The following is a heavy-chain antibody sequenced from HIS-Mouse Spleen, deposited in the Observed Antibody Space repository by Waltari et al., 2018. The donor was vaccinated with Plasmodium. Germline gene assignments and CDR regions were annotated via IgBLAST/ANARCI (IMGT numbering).Heavy chain of an antibody. CDR2: ISSSSSYI. CDR1: GFPFMSDS. D-gene: IGHD6-13*01. J-gene: IGHJ4*02. V-gene: IGHV3-21*01. CDR3: ARESSSSWYFDY. Sequence: EVQLVESGGGLVQPGGSMRLSCSASGFPFMSDSMNWVRQAPGKGLEWFSSISSSSSYIYYADSVKGRFTISRDNAKNSLYLQMNSLRAEDTAVYYCARESSSSWYFDYWGQGTLVTVSS.